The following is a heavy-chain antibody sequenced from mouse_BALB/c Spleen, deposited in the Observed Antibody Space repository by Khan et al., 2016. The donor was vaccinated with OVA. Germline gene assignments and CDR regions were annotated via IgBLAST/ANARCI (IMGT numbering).Heavy chain of an antibody. Sequence: QVQLKESGPGLVAPSQSLSITCTVSGFSLTGYGVNWVRQPPGKGLEWLGMIWGDGSTDSNSALKSRLSISKDNSKNQVFIKMNSLQTDDTARYYCARDRYYYGRGLAYWGQGTLVTVSA. CDR2: IWGDGST. CDR1: GFSLTGYG. CDR3: ARDRYYYGRGLAY. J-gene: IGHJ3*01. V-gene: IGHV2-6-7*01. D-gene: IGHD1-1*01.